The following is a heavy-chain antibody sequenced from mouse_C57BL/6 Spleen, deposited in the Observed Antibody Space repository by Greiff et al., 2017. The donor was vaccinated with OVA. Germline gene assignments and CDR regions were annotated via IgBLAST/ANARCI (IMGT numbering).Heavy chain of an antibody. CDR3: AIYYYGAMDY. V-gene: IGHV1-69*01. D-gene: IGHD2-1*01. CDR1: GYTFTSYW. J-gene: IGHJ4*01. Sequence: QVQLQQPGAELVMPGASVKLSCKASGYTFTSYWMHWVKQRPGQGLEWIGEIDPSDSYTNYNQKFKGKSTLTVDKSSSTAYMQLSSLSSEDSAVYYCAIYYYGAMDYWGQGTSVTVSS. CDR2: IDPSDSYT.